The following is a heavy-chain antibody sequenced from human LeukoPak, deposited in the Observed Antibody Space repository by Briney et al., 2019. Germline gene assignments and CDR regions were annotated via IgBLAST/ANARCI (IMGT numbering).Heavy chain of an antibody. CDR2: ISASGGST. CDR3: AKCDYYGSGSCSY. D-gene: IGHD3-10*01. CDR1: GFTFSSHA. Sequence: GGSLRLSCAASGFTFSSHAMSWVRQAPGRGLEWVSGISASGGSTYFADSVKGRFSIFRDNSNNMLYLQMSSLRVEDTAVYYCAKCDYYGSGSCSYWGQGTLVTVSS. J-gene: IGHJ4*02. V-gene: IGHV3-23*01.